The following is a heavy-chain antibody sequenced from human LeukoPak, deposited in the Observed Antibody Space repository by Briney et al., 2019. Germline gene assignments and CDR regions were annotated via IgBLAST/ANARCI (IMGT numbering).Heavy chain of an antibody. CDR1: GYSFTSYW. J-gene: IGHJ4*02. CDR3: ARLRDYYDSSGYLDY. V-gene: IGHV5-51*01. Sequence: GESLKISCKGSGYSFTSYWIGWARQMPGKGLEWMGIIYPGDSDTRYSPSFQGQVTISADTSISTAYLQWSSLKASDTAMYYCARLRDYYDSSGYLDYWGQGTLVTVSS. CDR2: IYPGDSDT. D-gene: IGHD3-22*01.